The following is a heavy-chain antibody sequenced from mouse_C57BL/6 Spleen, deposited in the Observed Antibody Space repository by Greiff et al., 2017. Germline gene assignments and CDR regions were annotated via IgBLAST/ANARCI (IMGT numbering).Heavy chain of an antibody. CDR3: AILDWDRGYFDY. V-gene: IGHV1-74*01. D-gene: IGHD4-1*01. CDR1: GYTFTSYW. J-gene: IGHJ2*01. Sequence: QVQLKQSGAELVKPGASVKVSCKASGYTFTSYWMHWVKQRPGQGLEWIGRIHPSDSDTNYNQKFKGKATLTVDKSSSTAYMQLSSLTSEDSAVYYCAILDWDRGYFDYWGQGTTLTVSS. CDR2: IHPSDSDT.